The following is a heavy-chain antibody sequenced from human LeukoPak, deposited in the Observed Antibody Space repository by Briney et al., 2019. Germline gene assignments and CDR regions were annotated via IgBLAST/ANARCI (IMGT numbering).Heavy chain of an antibody. CDR1: GFIFSNYG. CDR2: ISFSSTHI. V-gene: IGHV3-21*06. D-gene: IGHD6-13*01. J-gene: IGHJ6*03. CDR3: AKEGVYSSSSISYYYYYYMDV. Sequence: GGSLRLSGAASGFIFSNYGMSWVRQAPGKGLEWVSSISFSSTHIYYADSIQGRFTISRDNAENSLYLQMNSLRAEDTAVYYCAKEGVYSSSSISYYYYYYMDVWGKGTTVTVSS.